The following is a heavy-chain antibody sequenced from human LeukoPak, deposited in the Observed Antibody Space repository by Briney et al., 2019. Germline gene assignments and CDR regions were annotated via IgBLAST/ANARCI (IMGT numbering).Heavy chain of an antibody. D-gene: IGHD6-19*01. Sequence: GGSLRLSCAASGFTFSSYGMYWVRQAPGKGLEWVAFIRYDGSITHYADSVKGRFTISRDNSKNTLYLQMSSLRPEDTAMYYCAKQWAVAGNRVPTIDYWGQGTLVTVSS. CDR3: AKQWAVAGNRVPTIDY. CDR1: GFTFSSYG. CDR2: IRYDGSIT. J-gene: IGHJ4*02. V-gene: IGHV3-30*02.